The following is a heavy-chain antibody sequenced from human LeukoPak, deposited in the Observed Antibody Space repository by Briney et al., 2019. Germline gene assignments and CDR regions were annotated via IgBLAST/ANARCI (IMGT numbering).Heavy chain of an antibody. CDR3: ATDYGSGSSYYWAY. CDR1: GYTLTELS. D-gene: IGHD3-10*01. CDR2: FDPEDGET. Sequence: GASVKVSCKVSGYTLTELSMHWVRQAPGKGLEWMGGFDPEDGETIYAQKFQGRVTMTEDTSTDTAYMELSSLRSEDTAVYYCATDYGSGSSYYWAYWGQGTLATVSS. V-gene: IGHV1-24*01. J-gene: IGHJ4*02.